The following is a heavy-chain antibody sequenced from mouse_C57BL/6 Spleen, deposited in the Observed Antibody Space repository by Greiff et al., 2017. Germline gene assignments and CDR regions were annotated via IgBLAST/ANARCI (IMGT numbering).Heavy chain of an antibody. J-gene: IGHJ2*01. CDR1: GYTFTSYW. Sequence: VQLQQPGAELVRPGSSVKLSCKASGYTFTSYWMDWVKQRPGQVLEWIGNIYPSDSETHYNQKFKDKATLTVDKSSSTAYMQLSSLTSEDSAVYYCARQGHGYGGIFDYWGQGTTLTVSS. V-gene: IGHV1-61*01. D-gene: IGHD2-2*01. CDR2: IYPSDSET. CDR3: ARQGHGYGGIFDY.